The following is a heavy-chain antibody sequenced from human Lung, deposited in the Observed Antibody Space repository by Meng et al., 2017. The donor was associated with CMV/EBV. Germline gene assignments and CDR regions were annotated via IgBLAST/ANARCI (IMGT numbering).Heavy chain of an antibody. D-gene: IGHD1-26*01. CDR3: ARVSKGGSYRFDP. CDR2: INPSGGSS. CDR1: GYSFNPYY. J-gene: IGHJ5*02. Sequence: VQLRQSGAEVNKPGASVRVSCKASGYSFNPYYMHWVRQAPGQGLEWMGVINPSGGSSIYAQRYQGRVTMTSDTSTTTVYMDLSSLRSEDTAVYYCARVSKGGSYRFDPWGQGTLVTVSS. V-gene: IGHV1-46*02.